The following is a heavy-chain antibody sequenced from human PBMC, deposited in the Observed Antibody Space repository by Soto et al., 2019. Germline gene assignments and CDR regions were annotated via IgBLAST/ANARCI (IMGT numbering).Heavy chain of an antibody. V-gene: IGHV3-11*01. CDR2: ISSSGSTI. J-gene: IGHJ6*02. Sequence: PVGSLRLSCAASGFTFSDYYMSWIRQAPGKGLEWVSYISSSGSTIYYADSVKGRFTISRDNAKNSLYLQMNSLRAEDTAVYYCARGVAVADLYYYYYYGMDVWGQGTTVTVSS. CDR3: ARGVAVADLYYYYYYGMDV. CDR1: GFTFSDYY. D-gene: IGHD6-19*01.